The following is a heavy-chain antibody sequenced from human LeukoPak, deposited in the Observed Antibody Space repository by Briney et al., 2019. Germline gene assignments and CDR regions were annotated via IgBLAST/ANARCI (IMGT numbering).Heavy chain of an antibody. J-gene: IGHJ6*02. D-gene: IGHD3-10*01. CDR3: ARSLGLMVPGYYYGMDV. CDR1: GGTFSSYA. Sequence: SVKVSCKASGGTFSSYAISWVRLAPGQGLEWMGGIIPIFGTANYAQKFQGRVTIAADESTSTAYMELSSLRSEDTAVYYCARSLGLMVPGYYYGMDVWGQGTTVTVSS. V-gene: IGHV1-69*13. CDR2: IIPIFGTA.